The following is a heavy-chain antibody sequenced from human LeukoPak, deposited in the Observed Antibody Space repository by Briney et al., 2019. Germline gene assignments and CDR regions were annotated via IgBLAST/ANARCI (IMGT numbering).Heavy chain of an antibody. CDR2: IYHSGST. CDR3: ATGYSSTWYYFDY. J-gene: IGHJ4*02. CDR1: GDSISSYY. Sequence: SETLSLTCTVSGDSISSYYWSWIRQPPGKGLEWIGYIYHSGSTNYNPSLKSRVTISADTSKDQFSLKLASVAAADTAVYYCATGYSSTWYYFDYWGQGTLVTVSS. D-gene: IGHD6-13*01. V-gene: IGHV4-59*01.